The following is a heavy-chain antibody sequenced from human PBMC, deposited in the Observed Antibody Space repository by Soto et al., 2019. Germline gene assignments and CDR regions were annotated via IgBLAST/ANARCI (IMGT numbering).Heavy chain of an antibody. D-gene: IGHD2-15*01. CDR2: IQSGGST. CDR1: GFTVSSHY. Sequence: EVQLVESGGDLVQPGGSLRLSCAASGFTVSSHYMNWVRQAPGKGLEWVSLIQSGGSTFYADSVKGRFTISRDNSKHTLFRQMNSLRVEDTAKYYCSRDDVYCSGGSCYGVHMDVWGRGTTVTVSS. CDR3: SRDDVYCSGGSCYGVHMDV. J-gene: IGHJ6*03. V-gene: IGHV3-66*01.